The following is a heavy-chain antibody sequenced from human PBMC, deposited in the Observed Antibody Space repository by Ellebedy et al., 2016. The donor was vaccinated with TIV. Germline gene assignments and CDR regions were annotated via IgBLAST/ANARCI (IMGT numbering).Heavy chain of an antibody. CDR1: GFTFSSYS. J-gene: IGHJ2*01. V-gene: IGHV3-48*04. CDR3: ARGRRSGYYGNYWYFDL. Sequence: GESLKISCEGSGFTFSSYSMNWVRQAPGKGLGWVSYISSSSSTIYYADSVTGRFTISRDNAKNSLYLQMNSLRAEDTAVYYCARGRRSGYYGNYWYFDLWGRGTLVTVSS. CDR2: ISSSSSTI. D-gene: IGHD3-22*01.